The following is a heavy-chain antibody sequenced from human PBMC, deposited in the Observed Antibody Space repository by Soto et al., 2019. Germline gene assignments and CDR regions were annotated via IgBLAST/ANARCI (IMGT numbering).Heavy chain of an antibody. CDR2: IIPLFGTT. D-gene: IGHD6-13*01. V-gene: IGHV1-69*13. J-gene: IGHJ5*02. Sequence: SVKVSCKASGGTFISYAISWVRQAPGRGLEWMGGIIPLFGTTNYAQKFRGRVTVTADESTSTVYMEVRSLRFEDTAVYYCARAHGSSWYNWFDPWGQGTLVTVSS. CDR1: GGTFISYA. CDR3: ARAHGSSWYNWFDP.